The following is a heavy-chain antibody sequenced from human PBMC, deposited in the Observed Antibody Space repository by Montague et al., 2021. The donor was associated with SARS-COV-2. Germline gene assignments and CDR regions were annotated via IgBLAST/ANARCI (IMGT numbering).Heavy chain of an antibody. CDR1: GGSINSFY. Sequence: SETLSLTCTVSGGSINSFYWSWVRQSPGKRMEWIGYIHHSGSTKYNPSLQSRVTMSLDTSRNHFSLTLSSVTAADTAIYYCARHYDHSFRVDSWGQGTLVTVSS. J-gene: IGHJ4*02. CDR2: IHHSGST. CDR3: ARHYDHSFRVDS. V-gene: IGHV4-59*08. D-gene: IGHD3-16*01.